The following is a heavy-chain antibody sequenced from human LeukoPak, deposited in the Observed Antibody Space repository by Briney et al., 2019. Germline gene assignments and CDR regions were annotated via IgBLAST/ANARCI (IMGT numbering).Heavy chain of an antibody. CDR1: GFTFSSYS. Sequence: GGSLRLSCAASGFTFSSYSMNWVRQAPGKGLEWVSTISSSSNYIYYADSVKGRFTISRDNAQNSLYLQMNSLRAEDTAVYYCARVVAGQADAYYFDYWGQGTLVTVSP. V-gene: IGHV3-21*01. J-gene: IGHJ4*02. D-gene: IGHD6-19*01. CDR3: ARVVAGQADAYYFDY. CDR2: ISSSSNYI.